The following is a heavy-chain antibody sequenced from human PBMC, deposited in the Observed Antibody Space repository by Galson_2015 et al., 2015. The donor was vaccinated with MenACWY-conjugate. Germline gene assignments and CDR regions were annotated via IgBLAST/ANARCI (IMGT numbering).Heavy chain of an antibody. CDR3: ARRPAAGSFLDY. CDR2: INPSGGST. Sequence: SVKVSCKASGYTFTSYYMHWVRQAPGQGLEWMGIINPSGGSTSYAQKFQGRVTMTRDTSTRTVYMELSRLRSEDTAAYYCARRPAAGSFLDYWGQGTLVTVSS. CDR1: GYTFTSYY. D-gene: IGHD6-13*01. V-gene: IGHV1-46*01. J-gene: IGHJ4*02.